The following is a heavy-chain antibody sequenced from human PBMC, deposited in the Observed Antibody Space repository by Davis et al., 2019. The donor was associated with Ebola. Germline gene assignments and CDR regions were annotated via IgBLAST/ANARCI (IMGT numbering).Heavy chain of an antibody. Sequence: GGSLRLSCAASGFSFDTYGMNWVRQAPGKGLEWVSYISTSSSTIYYADSVKGRFTISRDNAKNSLYLQMNSLRAEDTALYYCAKDGPRSALTFDPWGQGTLVTVSS. V-gene: IGHV3-48*04. CDR2: ISTSSSTI. D-gene: IGHD2-8*01. CDR1: GFSFDTYG. J-gene: IGHJ5*02. CDR3: AKDGPRSALTFDP.